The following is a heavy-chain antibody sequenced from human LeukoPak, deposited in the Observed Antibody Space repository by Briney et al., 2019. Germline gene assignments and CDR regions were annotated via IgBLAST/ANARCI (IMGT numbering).Heavy chain of an antibody. CDR1: GYSFTSYW. CDR3: AGRRTDYYDSSGYWDY. CDR2: IYPGDSDT. D-gene: IGHD3-22*01. J-gene: IGHJ4*02. Sequence: GESLKISCKGSGYSFTSYWIGWVRQMPGKGLEWMGIIYPGDSDTRYSPSFQGQVTISADKSISTAYLQWSSLKASDTAMYYCAGRRTDYYDSSGYWDYWGQGTLVTVSS. V-gene: IGHV5-51*01.